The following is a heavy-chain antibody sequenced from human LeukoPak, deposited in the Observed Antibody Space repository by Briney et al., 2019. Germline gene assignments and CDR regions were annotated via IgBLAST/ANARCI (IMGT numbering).Heavy chain of an antibody. J-gene: IGHJ4*02. D-gene: IGHD1-1*01. CDR3: AKAATQSSYYFDY. CDR1: GFTFSSYG. Sequence: VGSLRLSCAASGFTFSSYGMRWVRQPPGKGLEWVSAIGAGGVITYYADAVKGRFTISRDDSKNTLFLQMNSLRAEDTAVYYCAKAATQSSYYFDYWGQGALVTVSS. V-gene: IGHV3-23*01. CDR2: IGAGGVIT.